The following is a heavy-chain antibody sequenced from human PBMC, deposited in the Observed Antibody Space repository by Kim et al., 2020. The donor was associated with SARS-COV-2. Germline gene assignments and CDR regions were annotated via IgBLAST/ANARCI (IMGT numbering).Heavy chain of an antibody. CDR1: GFTFSSYW. V-gene: IGHV3-7*01. Sequence: GGSLRLSCAASGFTFSSYWMSWVRQAPGKGLEWVANIKQDGSEKYYVDSVKGRFTISRDNAKNSLYLQMNSLRAEDTAVYYCAREGRGYYYGSGSAPPNWFDPWGQGTLVTVSS. J-gene: IGHJ5*02. CDR2: IKQDGSEK. D-gene: IGHD3-10*01. CDR3: AREGRGYYYGSGSAPPNWFDP.